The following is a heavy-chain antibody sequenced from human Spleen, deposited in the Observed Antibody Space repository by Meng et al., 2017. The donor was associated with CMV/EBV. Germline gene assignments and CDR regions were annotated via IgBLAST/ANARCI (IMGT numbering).Heavy chain of an antibody. Sequence: SETLSLTCTVSGVSISSSTYYWGWIRQPPGKGLENIGLIYYGGSNYYNPSLTGRLTISVDTSKNHFSLRLSSVTAADTAVYYCAHGDYVDYWGQGTLVTVSS. V-gene: IGHV4-39*01. CDR2: IYYGGSN. J-gene: IGHJ4*02. CDR1: GVSISSSTYY. D-gene: IGHD4-17*01. CDR3: AHGDYVDY.